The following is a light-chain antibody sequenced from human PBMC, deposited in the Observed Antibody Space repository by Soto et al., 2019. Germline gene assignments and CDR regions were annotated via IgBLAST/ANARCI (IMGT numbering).Light chain of an antibody. Sequence: QSVLTQPPSTSGTPGQRVTISCSGSNSNIGSNAVNWYQQLPGTAPKLLIYSNNKRPSGVPDRFSGSKSGTSASLAISGLQSEDESHYYCAAWDNSLNGLVVFGGGTKLTVL. CDR3: AAWDNSLNGLVV. CDR2: SNN. CDR1: NSNIGSNA. V-gene: IGLV1-44*01. J-gene: IGLJ2*01.